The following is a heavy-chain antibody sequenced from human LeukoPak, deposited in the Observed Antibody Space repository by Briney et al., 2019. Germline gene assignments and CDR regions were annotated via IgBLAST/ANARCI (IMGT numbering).Heavy chain of an antibody. V-gene: IGHV3-23*01. CDR1: GFTFSSYW. J-gene: IGHJ3*01. D-gene: IGHD4-23*01. CDR3: AKISPLDYGGNPWGLDV. CDR2: INHSGGST. Sequence: GGSLRLSCAASGFTFSSYWMTWVRQAPGKGLEWVSGINHSGGSTFYADSVRGRFTISRDNSKNTLYLQMNRLRAEDTAAYYCAKISPLDYGGNPWGLDVWGQGTLVTVSS.